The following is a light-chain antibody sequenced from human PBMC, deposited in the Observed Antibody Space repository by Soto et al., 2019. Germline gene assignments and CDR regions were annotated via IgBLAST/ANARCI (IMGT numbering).Light chain of an antibody. CDR2: EVS. CDR1: SANIGAGYY. CDR3: FSFTTDWTHV. J-gene: IGLJ1*01. V-gene: IGLV1-40*01. Sequence: QSVLTQPPSVSGAPGQRVTISCTGSSANIGAGYYVHWYQQHPGKAPTLIISEVSNRPSGVSNRFSGSKSGNAASLTISGLQAEDEADYFCFSFTTDWTHVFXTGTKLTVL.